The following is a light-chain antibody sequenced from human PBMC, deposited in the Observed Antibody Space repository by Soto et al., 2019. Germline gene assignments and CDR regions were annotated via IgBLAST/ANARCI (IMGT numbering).Light chain of an antibody. CDR1: QSISSN. CDR2: SAS. Sequence: DIQMTQSPSSLSAFAGDRVTITCRASQSISSNLNWYQQKPGKAPKLLIYSASSLQSGVPSRFRGSGSGTDFTLTITSLQPEDFATYYCQQSFSIPYIFGQGTKLDIK. V-gene: IGKV1-39*01. J-gene: IGKJ2*01. CDR3: QQSFSIPYI.